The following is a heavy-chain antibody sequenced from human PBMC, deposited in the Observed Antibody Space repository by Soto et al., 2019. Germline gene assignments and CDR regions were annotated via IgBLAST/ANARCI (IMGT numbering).Heavy chain of an antibody. CDR2: VYNSGST. D-gene: IGHD2-2*01. CDR3: AGGSSLCWECFHH. Sequence: QVQLQESGPGLVKPSETLSLTCNVSGGSISSYYWSWIRQPPGKGLEYIGHVYNSGSTIHSPSLKRRATISVDTSKNQFSLKLTSVTAAVTAVYYCAGGSSLCWECFHHWGQGILMTVSS. V-gene: IGHV4-59*01. J-gene: IGHJ1*01. CDR1: GGSISSYY.